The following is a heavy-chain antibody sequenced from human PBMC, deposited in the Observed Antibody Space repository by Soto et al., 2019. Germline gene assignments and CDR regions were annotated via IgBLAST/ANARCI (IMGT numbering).Heavy chain of an antibody. CDR1: GFVFSDYA. V-gene: IGHV3-33*01. CDR2: IWFDGVKK. Sequence: GGSLRLSCAASGFVFSDYAMHWVRQAPGKGLVWVAVIWFDGVKKTYADFVKGRFTVSRDDSKNTLYLQMSSLRVEDTAVYYCAREGEDIVITSIGVRMDVWGQGTTVTVSS. J-gene: IGHJ6*02. D-gene: IGHD2-8*01. CDR3: AREGEDIVITSIGVRMDV.